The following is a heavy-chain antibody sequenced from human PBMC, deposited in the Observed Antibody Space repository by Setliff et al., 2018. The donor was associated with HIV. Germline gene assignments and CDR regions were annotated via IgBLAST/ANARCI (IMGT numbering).Heavy chain of an antibody. CDR2: THNSGDT. V-gene: IGHV4-59*11. J-gene: IGHJ4*02. D-gene: IGHD5-18*01. CDR3: ARGGYSYGYYFDH. Sequence: SETLSLTCTVSGGSIGSHYWSWIRQPPGKGLEWIGSTHNSGDTNYNASLKSRVSISLDTSKNQFSLRLSSVTAADTALYYCARGGYSYGYYFDHWGQGTLVTVS. CDR1: GGSIGSHY.